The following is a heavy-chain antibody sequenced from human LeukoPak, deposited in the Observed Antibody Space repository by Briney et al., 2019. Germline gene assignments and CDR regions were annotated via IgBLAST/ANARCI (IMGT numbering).Heavy chain of an antibody. J-gene: IGHJ3*02. D-gene: IGHD3-16*02. CDR2: ISSSSSYI. Sequence: PGGSLRLSCAASGFTFSSYSMNWVRQAPGKGLEWVSSISSSSSYIYYADSVKGRFTISRDNAKNSLYLQMNSLKTEDTAVYYCTKVLLSARDYVWGNYRYLAFNIWGQGTMVTVSS. V-gene: IGHV3-21*03. CDR1: GFTFSSYS. CDR3: TKVLLSARDYVWGNYRYLAFNI.